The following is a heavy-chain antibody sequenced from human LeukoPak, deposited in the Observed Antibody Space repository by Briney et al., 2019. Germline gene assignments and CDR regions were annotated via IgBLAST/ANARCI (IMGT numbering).Heavy chain of an antibody. V-gene: IGHV1-2*02. J-gene: IGHJ4*02. CDR3: AREFRMYYDFWSGDYIFDN. Sequence: GASVKVSCKASGYTFSDYYMHWVRQAPGQGLEWVGWINPYSGGTNYAQKFQGRVTMTRDMSISTAYMELSRLRSDDTAVYYCAREFRMYYDFWSGDYIFDNWGRGTLVTVSS. CDR1: GYTFSDYY. CDR2: INPYSGGT. D-gene: IGHD3-3*01.